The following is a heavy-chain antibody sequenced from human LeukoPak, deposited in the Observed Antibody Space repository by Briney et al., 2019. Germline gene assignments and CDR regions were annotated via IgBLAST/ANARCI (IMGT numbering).Heavy chain of an antibody. J-gene: IGHJ1*01. V-gene: IGHV3-30*18. CDR2: ISYDGSNK. D-gene: IGHD1-14*01. CDR1: GFTFSSYG. Sequence: GGSLRLSCAASGFTFSSYGMHWVRQAPGKGLEWVAVISYDGSNKYYADSVKGRFTISRDNSKNTLYLQMNSLRAEDTAVYYCAKDRSPEAEYFQHWGQGTLVTVSS. CDR3: AKDRSPEAEYFQH.